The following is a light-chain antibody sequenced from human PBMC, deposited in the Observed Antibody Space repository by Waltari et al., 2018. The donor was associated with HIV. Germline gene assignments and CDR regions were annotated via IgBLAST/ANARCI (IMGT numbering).Light chain of an antibody. J-gene: IGLJ1*01. CDR3: AAWDDSLHGGV. Sequence: QSELTPPPPASGTPGQRVTFSCSCSSSNIGSNALNWYQHLPGTAPKLLIYNNNQRPSGVPDRFSGSKAGTSASLAITGLQSEDEADYYCAAWDDSLHGGVFGTGTKVTVL. CDR1: SSNIGSNA. CDR2: NNN. V-gene: IGLV1-44*01.